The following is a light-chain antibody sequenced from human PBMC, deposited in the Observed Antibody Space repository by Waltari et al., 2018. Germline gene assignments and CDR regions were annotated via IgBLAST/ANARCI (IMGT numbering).Light chain of an antibody. J-gene: IGLJ1*01. CDR2: YAN. CDR1: NIESKS. Sequence: SYVLTQPPSVSVAPGETARITCGGNNIESKSVHWYRQRPGQAPVVVISYANDRAVGIPERVAGANSGNTATLTISRVEAGDEADYYCQVWDANTDPGVFGTGTEVTGL. CDR3: QVWDANTDPGV. V-gene: IGLV3-21*01.